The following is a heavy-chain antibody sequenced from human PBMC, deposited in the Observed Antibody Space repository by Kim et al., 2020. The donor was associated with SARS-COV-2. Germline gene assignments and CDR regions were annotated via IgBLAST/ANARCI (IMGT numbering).Heavy chain of an antibody. CDR2: INSSGGST. D-gene: IGHD3-10*01. Sequence: ASVKVSCKTSGYTFTSYYMHWVRQAPGQGLEWMGLINSSGGSTSYAQKFQGRVTMTRDTSTITVYMELSSLRSEDTAVYYCARASSEDLGRNYYGSGARYYMDVCGKGTTVTVSS. CDR3: ARASSEDLGRNYYGSGARYYMDV. J-gene: IGHJ6*03. CDR1: GYTFTSYY. V-gene: IGHV1-46*01.